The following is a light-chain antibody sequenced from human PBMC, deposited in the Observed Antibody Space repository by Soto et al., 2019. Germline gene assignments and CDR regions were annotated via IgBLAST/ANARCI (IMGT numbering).Light chain of an antibody. V-gene: IGKV3-11*01. Sequence: EIVLTQSPATLSLSPGEGATLSCRASQSIRTYLGWYQQKPGQAPRLLIYDASNRATGIPARFSGSGSGTDVTLTISSLEPEDVAVYYCQQRIDWPLTFGGGTKVEIK. J-gene: IGKJ4*01. CDR3: QQRIDWPLT. CDR2: DAS. CDR1: QSIRTY.